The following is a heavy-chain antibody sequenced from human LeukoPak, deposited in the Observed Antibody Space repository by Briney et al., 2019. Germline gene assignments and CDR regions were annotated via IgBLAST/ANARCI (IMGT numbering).Heavy chain of an antibody. CDR1: GFSLSAFW. Sequence: GGSLRLPCVVSGFSLSAFWMSWVRQAPGKGLECVATIKYDGSEKYYVDSVKGRFTISRDNTKNSLSLQMNSLRAEDTATYYCARTNLFDYWGQGTLVTVSS. CDR2: IKYDGSEK. J-gene: IGHJ4*02. V-gene: IGHV3-7*03. CDR3: ARTNLFDY.